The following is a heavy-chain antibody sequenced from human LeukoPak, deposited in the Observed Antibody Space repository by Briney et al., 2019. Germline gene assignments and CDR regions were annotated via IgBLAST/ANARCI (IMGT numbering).Heavy chain of an antibody. V-gene: IGHV3-30*04. CDR3: TRVYLERLTAGYFDH. D-gene: IGHD2-8*01. Sequence: GGSLRLSCAASGFTFSTYAMNWVRQAPGKGLEWVAVISDDGRHNYYADSVKGRFTISRDNSKSTLYLQMNSLRDDDSAAYFCTRVYLERLTAGYFDHWGQGTQVTVSP. J-gene: IGHJ4*02. CDR1: GFTFSTYA. CDR2: ISDDGRHN.